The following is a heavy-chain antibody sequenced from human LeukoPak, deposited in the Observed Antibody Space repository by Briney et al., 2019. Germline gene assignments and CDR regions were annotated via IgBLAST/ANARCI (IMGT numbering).Heavy chain of an antibody. V-gene: IGHV1-18*01. D-gene: IGHD3-9*01. CDR1: GYTSTSYG. CDR3: ARLRYFDRLWYFDY. CDR2: ISAYNGNT. J-gene: IGHJ4*02. Sequence: GASVKVSCKASGYTSTSYGISWVRQAPGQGLEWMGWISAYNGNTNYAQKLQGRVTMTTDTSTSTAYMELRSLRSDDTAVYYCARLRYFDRLWYFDYWGQGTLVTVSS.